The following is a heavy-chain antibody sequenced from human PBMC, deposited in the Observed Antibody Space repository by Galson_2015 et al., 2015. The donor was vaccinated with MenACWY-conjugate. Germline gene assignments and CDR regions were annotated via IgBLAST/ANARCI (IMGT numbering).Heavy chain of an antibody. CDR3: AKEISATGGSGYRPEGY. CDR2: ISGSDGST. CDR1: GFTFSSYA. Sequence: SLRLSCAASGFTFSSYAMSWVRQAPGKGLEWVSAISGSDGSTYYADSVKGRFTISRDNSKNTLYLQMNSLRAEDTAVYYCAKEISATGGSGYRPEGYWGQGTLVTVSS. J-gene: IGHJ4*02. V-gene: IGHV3-23*01. D-gene: IGHD3-22*01.